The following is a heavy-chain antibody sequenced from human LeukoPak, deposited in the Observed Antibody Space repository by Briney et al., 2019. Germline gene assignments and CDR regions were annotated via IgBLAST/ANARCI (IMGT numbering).Heavy chain of an antibody. CDR1: GYTFTSYG. D-gene: IGHD1-7*01. CDR2: ISAYNGNT. CDR3: ARDSPAWNSPAGEGYYYYYGMDV. V-gene: IGHV1-18*01. Sequence: ASVKVSCKASGYTFTSYGISWVRQAPGQGLEWMGWISAYNGNTNYAQKLQGRVTMTTDTSTSTAYMELRSLRSDDTAVYYCARDSPAWNSPAGEGYYYYYGMDVWGQGTTVTVSS. J-gene: IGHJ6*02.